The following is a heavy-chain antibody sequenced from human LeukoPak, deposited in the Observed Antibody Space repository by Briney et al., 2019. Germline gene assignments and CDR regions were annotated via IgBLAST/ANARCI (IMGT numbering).Heavy chain of an antibody. V-gene: IGHV1-18*01. Sequence: ASVKVSCKASGGTFSSYAISWVRQAPGQGLEWMGWISGHNDDTKYAQKFQDRVTLSTDTSTTTAYMELRSLRSDDTAVYYCAKDGGPAMVTNWDYYGMDVWGKGTTVIVSS. D-gene: IGHD5-18*01. CDR3: AKDGGPAMVTNWDYYGMDV. CDR2: ISGHNDDT. J-gene: IGHJ6*04. CDR1: GGTFSSYA.